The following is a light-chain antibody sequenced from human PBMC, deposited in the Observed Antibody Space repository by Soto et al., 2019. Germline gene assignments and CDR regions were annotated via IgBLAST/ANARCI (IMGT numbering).Light chain of an antibody. CDR2: DVN. Sequence: QSALTQPASVSGSPGQSITIYCTGTSSDIGAYNFVSWYQQHPGKAPKLMLYDVNIRPSGVSNRFSGSKSGNTASLTISGLQAEDDADYYCTSWTTSTTMIFGGGTKVTVL. CDR3: TSWTTSTTMI. CDR1: SSDIGAYNF. J-gene: IGLJ2*01. V-gene: IGLV2-14*03.